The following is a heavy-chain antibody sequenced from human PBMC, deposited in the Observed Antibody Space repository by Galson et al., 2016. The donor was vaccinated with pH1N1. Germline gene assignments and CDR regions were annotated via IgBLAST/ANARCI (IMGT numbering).Heavy chain of an antibody. V-gene: IGHV4-4*02. CDR3: ARDGGDYGGAGPYKYFDT. Sequence: QPPGQGLEWIGEIYHIGGTNYNPSLKSRVTISLDKSKNHFSLNLACVTAADTAVYYGARDGGDYGGAGPYKYFDTWGQGTLVTVSS. D-gene: IGHD4-23*01. J-gene: IGHJ5*02. CDR2: IYHIGGT.